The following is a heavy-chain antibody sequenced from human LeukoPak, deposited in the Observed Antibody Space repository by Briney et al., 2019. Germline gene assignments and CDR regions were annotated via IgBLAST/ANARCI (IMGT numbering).Heavy chain of an antibody. Sequence: GGSLRLSCAASGFTFSSYAMHWVRQAPGKGLEWVAVISYDGSNKYYADSVKGRFTISRDNSKNTLYLQMNCLRAEDTAVYYCASGRDYDFWSGPDYWGQGTLVTVSS. CDR2: ISYDGSNK. CDR1: GFTFSSYA. CDR3: ASGRDYDFWSGPDY. V-gene: IGHV3-30-3*01. D-gene: IGHD3-3*01. J-gene: IGHJ4*02.